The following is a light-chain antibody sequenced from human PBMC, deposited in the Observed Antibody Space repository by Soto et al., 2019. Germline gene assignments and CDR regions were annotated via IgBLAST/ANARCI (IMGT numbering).Light chain of an antibody. J-gene: IGLJ2*01. CDR3: QQYHDWPSLT. Sequence: SALNQPPSASGSPGQSFTISCTGSSSDFGGYNYVSWYQQHPGKAPKVIIYEVSKRPSGVPDRFSGSKSGSTASLTVSGLQSEDVAVYYCQQYHDWPSLTFGGGTK. CDR2: EVS. V-gene: IGLV2-8*01. CDR1: SSDFGGYNY.